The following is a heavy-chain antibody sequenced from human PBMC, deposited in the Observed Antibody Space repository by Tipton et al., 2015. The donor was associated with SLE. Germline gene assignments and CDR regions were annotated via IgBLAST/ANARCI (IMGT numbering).Heavy chain of an antibody. J-gene: IGHJ6*03. CDR2: INPSGGST. CDR1: GYTFTSYY. V-gene: IGHV1-46*01. D-gene: IGHD6-13*01. CDR3: ARDWGGSSWRYYYYYMDV. Sequence: QLVQSGAEVKKPGASVKVSCKASGYTFTSYYMHWVRQAPGQGLEWMGIINPSGGSTSYAQKFQGRVTMTRDTSTSTVYTELSSLRSEDTAVYYCARDWGGSSWRYYYYYMDVWGKGTTVTVSS.